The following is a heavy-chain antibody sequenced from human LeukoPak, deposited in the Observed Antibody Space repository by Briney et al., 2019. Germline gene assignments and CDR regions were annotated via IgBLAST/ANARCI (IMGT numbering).Heavy chain of an antibody. D-gene: IGHD3-10*01. J-gene: IGHJ6*03. CDR3: ARGYYYGSGSPYYYYYYMDV. CDR1: GGSISSYY. V-gene: IGHV4-59*01. CDR2: IYYSGST. Sequence: PSETLSLTCTVSGGSISSYYWSWIRQPPGKGLEWIGYIYYSGSTNCNPSLKSRVTISVDTSKNQFSLKLSSVTAADTAVYYCARGYYYGSGSPYYYYYYMDVWGKGTTVTVSS.